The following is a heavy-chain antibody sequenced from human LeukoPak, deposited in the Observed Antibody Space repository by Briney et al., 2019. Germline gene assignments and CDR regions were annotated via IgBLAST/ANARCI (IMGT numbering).Heavy chain of an antibody. Sequence: ASVKVSCKASGYTFTSYDIKWVRQATGQGLEWMGWMNPNSGNTGYAQKFQGRVTMTRNTSISTAYMELSSLRSEDTAVYYCAREERMTTVASDAFDIWGQGTMVTVSS. D-gene: IGHD4-17*01. J-gene: IGHJ3*02. CDR2: MNPNSGNT. CDR3: AREERMTTVASDAFDI. CDR1: GYTFTSYD. V-gene: IGHV1-8*01.